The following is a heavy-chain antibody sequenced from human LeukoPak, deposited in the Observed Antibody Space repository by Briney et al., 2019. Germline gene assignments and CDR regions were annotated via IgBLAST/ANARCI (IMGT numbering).Heavy chain of an antibody. Sequence: SETLSLTCTVSGYSISSGYYWGWIRRPPGKGLEWIGSIYHSGSTYYNPSLKSRVTISVDTSKNQFSLKLSSVTAADTAVYYCARVSSYYDILTSYSHYYFDYWGQGTLVTVSS. V-gene: IGHV4-38-2*02. CDR1: GYSISSGYY. D-gene: IGHD3-9*01. J-gene: IGHJ4*02. CDR2: IYHSGST. CDR3: ARVSSYYDILTSYSHYYFDY.